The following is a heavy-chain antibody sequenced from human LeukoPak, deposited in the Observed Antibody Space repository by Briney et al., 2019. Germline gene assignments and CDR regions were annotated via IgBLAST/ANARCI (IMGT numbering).Heavy chain of an antibody. J-gene: IGHJ4*02. CDR1: GFTFSSYA. CDR2: LTGSGATT. CDR3: AKDYFLIDY. Sequence: GGSLRLSCAASGFTFSSYAMSWVRQAPGKGLEWVSTLTGSGATTYYADSVKGRFTISRDNSKNTLYLQMNSLRAEDTAVYYCAKDYFLIDYWGQGTLVTVSS. D-gene: IGHD2/OR15-2a*01. V-gene: IGHV3-23*01.